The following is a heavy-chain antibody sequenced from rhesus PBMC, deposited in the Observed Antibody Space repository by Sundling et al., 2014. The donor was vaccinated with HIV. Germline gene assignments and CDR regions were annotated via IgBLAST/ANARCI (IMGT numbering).Heavy chain of an antibody. Sequence: QLQLQESGPAVVKPSETLSLTCAVYGGSISGYYYWSWIRQPPGKGLEWIGYIYGNSASTNYNPSLKSRVTISTDTSKNQFSLKLSSVTAADTAVYYCARDFWDYYYGFDYWGQGVLVTVSS. CDR2: IYGNSAST. D-gene: IGHD3-28*01. V-gene: IGHV4-143*01. CDR1: GGSISGYYY. J-gene: IGHJ4*01. CDR3: ARDFWDYYYGFDY.